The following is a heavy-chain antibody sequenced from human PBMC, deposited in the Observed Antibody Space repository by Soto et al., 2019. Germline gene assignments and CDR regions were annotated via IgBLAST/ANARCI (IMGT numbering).Heavy chain of an antibody. J-gene: IGHJ4*02. V-gene: IGHV3-33*01. CDR2: IWYDGSNK. CDR3: ARGTRTQLRFLEWLLFTFDY. D-gene: IGHD3-3*01. Sequence: PGGSLRLSCAASGFTFSSYGMHWVRQAPGKGLEWVAVIWYDGSNKYYADSVKGRFTISRDSSKNTLYLQMNSLRAEDTAVYYCARGTRTQLRFLEWLLFTFDYWGQGTLVTVSS. CDR1: GFTFSSYG.